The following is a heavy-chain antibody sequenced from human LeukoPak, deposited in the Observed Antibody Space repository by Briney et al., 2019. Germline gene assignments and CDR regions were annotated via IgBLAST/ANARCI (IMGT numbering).Heavy chain of an antibody. V-gene: IGHV3-48*03. D-gene: IGHD4-17*01. CDR2: ISSSGSTI. CDR1: GFTFSSYE. CDR3: ARGFLTSGDYA. J-gene: IGHJ5*02. Sequence: PGGSLRLSCAASGFTFSSYEMNWVRQAPGKGLEWVSYISSSGSTIYYADSVKGRFTISRDNAKNSLNLQMNSLRAEDTAVYYCARGFLTSGDYAWGQGTLVTVSS.